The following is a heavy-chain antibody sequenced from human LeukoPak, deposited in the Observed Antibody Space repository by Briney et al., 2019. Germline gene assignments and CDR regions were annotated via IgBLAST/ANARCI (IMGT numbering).Heavy chain of an antibody. CDR1: GFTFSSYE. CDR3: AELGITMIGGV. CDR2: ISSSGSTI. D-gene: IGHD3-10*02. Sequence: GSLRLSCAASGFTFSSYEMNWVRQAPGKGLEWVSYISSSGSTIYYADSVKGRFTISRDNARNSLYLQMNSLRAEDTAVYYCAELGITMIGGVWGKGTTVTISS. V-gene: IGHV3-48*03. J-gene: IGHJ6*04.